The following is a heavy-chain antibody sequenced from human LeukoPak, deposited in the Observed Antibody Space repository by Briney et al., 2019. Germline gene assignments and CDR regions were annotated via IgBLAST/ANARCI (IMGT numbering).Heavy chain of an antibody. CDR3: SRGQKDPYGPEFDY. CDR1: GFIFGDYN. Sequence: GGSLRLSCTTPGFIFGDYNMNWVRQAPGKGLEWVGYIRAKIHDGTTDFAASVKGRFTISRDDSKSIAYLQMTSLKSEDTAVYYCSRGQKDPYGPEFDYWGQGTLVTVSS. J-gene: IGHJ4*02. D-gene: IGHD3-10*01. CDR2: IRAKIHDGTT. V-gene: IGHV3-49*04.